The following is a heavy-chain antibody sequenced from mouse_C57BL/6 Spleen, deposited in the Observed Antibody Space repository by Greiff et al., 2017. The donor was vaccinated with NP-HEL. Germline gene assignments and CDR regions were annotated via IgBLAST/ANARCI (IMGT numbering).Heavy chain of an antibody. Sequence: VQLQQPGAELVKPGASVKMSCKASGYTFTSYCITWVKQRPGQGLEWIGDIYPGSGRTTYNEKFKSKATLTVDTSSSTAYMQLSSLTSEDYAVYYCARNWDLDVWGKGTTVTVSS. CDR1: GYTFTSYC. CDR2: IYPGSGRT. V-gene: IGHV1-55*01. CDR3: ARNWDLDV. J-gene: IGHJ1*03.